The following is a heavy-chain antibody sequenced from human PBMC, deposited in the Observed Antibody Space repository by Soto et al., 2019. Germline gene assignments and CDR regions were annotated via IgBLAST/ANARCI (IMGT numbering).Heavy chain of an antibody. J-gene: IGHJ4*02. CDR2: IYYSGST. CDR1: GGSVSSGSYY. D-gene: IGHD5-18*01. CDR3: AREGYSYGSFDY. V-gene: IGHV4-61*01. Sequence: QVQLQESGPGLVKPSETLSLTCTVSGGSVSSGSYYWSWIRQPPGKGLEWIGYIYYSGSTNYNPSLKSRVTISVDTSKNQFSLKLSSVTAADTAVYYCAREGYSYGSFDYWDQGTLVTVSS.